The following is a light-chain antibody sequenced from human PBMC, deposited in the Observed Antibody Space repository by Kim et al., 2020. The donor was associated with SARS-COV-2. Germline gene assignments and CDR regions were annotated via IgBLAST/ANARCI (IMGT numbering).Light chain of an antibody. J-gene: IGKJ1*01. V-gene: IGKV3-15*01. CDR2: GAS. CDR1: QSVSSH. CDR3: QQYDSWPRT. Sequence: VSPGERPPLSCRASQSVSSHLAWYQQKPGQVPRLLIYGASTRATGIPARFSGSGSGTEFILTISSLQSEDFAVYYCQQYDSWPRTFGQGTKVDIK.